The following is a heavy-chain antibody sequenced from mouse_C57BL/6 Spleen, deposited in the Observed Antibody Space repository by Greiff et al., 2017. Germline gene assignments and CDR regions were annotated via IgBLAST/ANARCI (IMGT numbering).Heavy chain of an antibody. Sequence: VQLQQPGAELVKPGASVKMSCKASGYTFTSYWITWVKQRPGQGLEWIGDIYPGSGSTNYNEKFKSKATLTVDTSSSTAYMQLSSLTSEDSAVYYCAGRIYDGYYDYAMDYWGQGTSVTVSS. CDR1: GYTFTSYW. CDR3: AGRIYDGYYDYAMDY. CDR2: IYPGSGST. J-gene: IGHJ4*01. V-gene: IGHV1-55*01. D-gene: IGHD2-3*01.